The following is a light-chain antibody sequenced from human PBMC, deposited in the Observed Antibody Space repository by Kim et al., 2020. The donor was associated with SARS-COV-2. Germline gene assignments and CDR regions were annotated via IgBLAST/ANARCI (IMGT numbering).Light chain of an antibody. CDR1: QSLLHSDGYNY. CDR2: LGS. Sequence: DIVMTQSPLSLPVTPGEPASISCRSSQSLLHSDGYNYLDWYLQKPGQSPQLLIYLGSNRASGVPDRFSGSGSGTDFTLKISRVETEDVGVYYCMQAIQSPITFGQETRLEIK. V-gene: IGKV2-28*01. J-gene: IGKJ5*01. CDR3: MQAIQSPIT.